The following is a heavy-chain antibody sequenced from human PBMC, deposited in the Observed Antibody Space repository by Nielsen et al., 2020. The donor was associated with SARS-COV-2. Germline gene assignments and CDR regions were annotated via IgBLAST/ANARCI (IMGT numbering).Heavy chain of an antibody. CDR3: ANPRFLESYGRVDV. J-gene: IGHJ6*02. CDR1: GFTFSSYS. Sequence: GGSLRLSCAASGFTFSSYSMNWVRQAPGKGLEWVSSISSSSSYIYYADSVKGRFTISRDNAKNSLYLQMNSLRAEDTAVYYCANPRFLESYGRVDVWGQGTTVTVSS. CDR2: ISSSSSYI. V-gene: IGHV3-21*01. D-gene: IGHD3-3*01.